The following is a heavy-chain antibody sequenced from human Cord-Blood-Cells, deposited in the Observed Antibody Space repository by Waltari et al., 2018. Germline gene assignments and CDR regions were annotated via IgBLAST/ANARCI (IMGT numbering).Heavy chain of an antibody. V-gene: IGHV1-69*01. Sequence: QVQLVQSGAAVKKPGSSVKVSCKATGGTFSSYAISWVRQAPGQGLEWMGGSIPIFGTANYAQKFQGRVTITADESTSTAYMGLSSLRSEDTAVYYCARAGLRYCSSTSCYSWFDPWGQGTLVTVSS. CDR1: GGTFSSYA. CDR3: ARAGLRYCSSTSCYSWFDP. J-gene: IGHJ5*02. CDR2: SIPIFGTA. D-gene: IGHD2-2*01.